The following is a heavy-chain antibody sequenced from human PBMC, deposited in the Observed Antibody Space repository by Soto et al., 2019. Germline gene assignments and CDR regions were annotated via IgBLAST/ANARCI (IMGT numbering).Heavy chain of an antibody. CDR1: GGTFSSYA. V-gene: IGHV1-69*13. Sequence: GASVKVSCKASGGTFSSYAISWVRQAPGQGLEWMGGIIPIFGTANYAQKFQGRVTITADESTSTAYMELSSLRSEDTAVYYCARGELYCSSTSCPQMSYYYYYGMDVWGQGTTVTVSS. CDR2: IIPIFGTA. J-gene: IGHJ6*02. D-gene: IGHD2-2*01. CDR3: ARGELYCSSTSCPQMSYYYYYGMDV.